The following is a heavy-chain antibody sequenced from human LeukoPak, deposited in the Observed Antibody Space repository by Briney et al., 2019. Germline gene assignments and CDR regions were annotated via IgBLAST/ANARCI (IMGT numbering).Heavy chain of an antibody. Sequence: GGSLRLSCAASGFTFSSYAMSWVRQAPGKGLEWVSAISGSGGSTYYADSVKGRFTISRDNSKNTLYLQMNSLRAEDTAAYYCAKVDYYDTNAFDIWGQGTMVTVSS. J-gene: IGHJ3*02. CDR2: ISGSGGST. CDR1: GFTFSSYA. V-gene: IGHV3-23*01. D-gene: IGHD3-22*01. CDR3: AKVDYYDTNAFDI.